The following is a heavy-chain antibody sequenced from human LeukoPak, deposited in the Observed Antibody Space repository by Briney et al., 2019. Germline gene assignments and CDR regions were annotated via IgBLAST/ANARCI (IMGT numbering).Heavy chain of an antibody. CDR3: ARSERGYSYGWYDS. D-gene: IGHD5-18*01. CDR2: IYYTGST. Sequence: PETLSLTCTVSGGSISGYYWTWIRQTPGKGLEWIGYIYYTGSTNQNAALKSRVTMSLDTSTNQVSLKLSSVTPADTAVYCCARSERGYSYGWYDSWGQGTLVTVSS. CDR1: GGSISGYY. J-gene: IGHJ4*02. V-gene: IGHV4-59*01.